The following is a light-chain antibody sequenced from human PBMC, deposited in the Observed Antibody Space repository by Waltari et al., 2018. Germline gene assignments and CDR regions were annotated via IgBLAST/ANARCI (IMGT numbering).Light chain of an antibody. V-gene: IGKV1-5*03. CDR2: KAS. J-gene: IGKJ4*01. CDR1: QSICSW. CDR3: QQYHSYSLT. Sequence: DIQMTQSPSTLSASVGDRVTITCRASQSICSWLAGCQQKPGRAPKLLIYKASTLESGVPSSFSGSGSGTEFTLTISSLQPDDFATYYCQQYHSYSLTFGGGTKVEIK.